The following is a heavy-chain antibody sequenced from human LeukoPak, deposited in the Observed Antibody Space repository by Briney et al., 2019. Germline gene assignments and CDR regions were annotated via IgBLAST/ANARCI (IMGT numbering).Heavy chain of an antibody. Sequence: PSETLSLTCTVSGGSISSSSYYWGWTRQPPGKALECFGSISYTRSAYYNPSLKSRVTISVDTSKNQFSLKLNSVTAADTAVYYCARHVRGSRQYYYYMDVWGKGTTVTVSS. D-gene: IGHD6-13*01. J-gene: IGHJ6*03. CDR2: ISYTRSA. V-gene: IGHV4-39*01. CDR1: GGSISSSSYY. CDR3: ARHVRGSRQYYYYMDV.